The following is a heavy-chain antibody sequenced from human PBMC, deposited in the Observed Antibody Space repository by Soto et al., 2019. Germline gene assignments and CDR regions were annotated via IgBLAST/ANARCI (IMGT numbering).Heavy chain of an antibody. CDR2: ISAYNGNT. D-gene: IGHD5-18*01. V-gene: IGHV1-18*01. CDR3: ARDLGIQLWSVFDY. Sequence: GASVKVSCKASGYTFTSYGISWVRQAPGQGLEWMGWISAYNGNTNYAQKLQGRVTTTSDTSTSTAYMELRSLRSDDTAVYYCARDLGIQLWSVFDYWGQGTLVTVSS. CDR1: GYTFTSYG. J-gene: IGHJ4*02.